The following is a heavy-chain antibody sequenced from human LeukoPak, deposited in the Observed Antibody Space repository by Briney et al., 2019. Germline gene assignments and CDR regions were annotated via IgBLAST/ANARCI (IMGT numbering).Heavy chain of an antibody. CDR2: ISYDRSNK. D-gene: IGHD5-12*01. CDR3: ARDLGGYSGYYFDY. Sequence: GGSLRLSCAASGFTFSSYAMHWVRQAPGKGLEWVAVISYDRSNKYYADSVKGRFTISRDNSKNTLYLQMNSLRAEDTAVYYCARDLGGYSGYYFDYWGQGTLVTVSS. V-gene: IGHV3-30-3*01. CDR1: GFTFSSYA. J-gene: IGHJ4*02.